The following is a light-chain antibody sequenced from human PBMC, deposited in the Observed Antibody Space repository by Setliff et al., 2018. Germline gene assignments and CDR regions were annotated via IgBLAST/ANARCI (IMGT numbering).Light chain of an antibody. CDR3: ASKTGPGTYV. Sequence: QSVLTQPASVSGSPEQSITISCTGEFGAYGSAYVSWYRQHPDKAPKLIIYDVNNRPSGISHCFSGSNSANTASLTISGLQAEDEAEYFCASKTGPGTYVFGTGTKVTVL. CDR1: FGAYGSAY. CDR2: DVN. J-gene: IGLJ1*01. V-gene: IGLV2-14*03.